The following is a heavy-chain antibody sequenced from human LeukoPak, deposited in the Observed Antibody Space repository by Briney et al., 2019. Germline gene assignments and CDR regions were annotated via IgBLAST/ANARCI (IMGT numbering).Heavy chain of an antibody. Sequence: ASVKVSCKASGYTFTSYDINWVRQATGQGLEWMGWMNPNSGNTGYAQKFQGRVTMTRNTSISTAYMELSSLRSEDTAVYYCARGMDYDFWSGYYFWFDPWGEGTLVTVSS. D-gene: IGHD3-3*01. CDR1: GYTFTSYD. CDR3: ARGMDYDFWSGYYFWFDP. V-gene: IGHV1-8*01. CDR2: MNPNSGNT. J-gene: IGHJ5*02.